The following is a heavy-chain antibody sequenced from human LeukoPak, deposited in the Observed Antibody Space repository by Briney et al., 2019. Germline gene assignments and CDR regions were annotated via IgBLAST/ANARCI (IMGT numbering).Heavy chain of an antibody. J-gene: IGHJ4*02. CDR1: GGSFSGYY. CDR2: INHSGST. V-gene: IGHV4-34*01. CDR3: ARAHFWSGYYGFGFDY. Sequence: SETLSLTCAVYGGSFSGYYWSWIRQPPGKGVEWIGEINHSGSTNYNPSLKSRVTISVDMSKNQFSLKLSSVTAADTAVYYCARAHFWSGYYGFGFDYWGQGTLVTVSS. D-gene: IGHD3-3*02.